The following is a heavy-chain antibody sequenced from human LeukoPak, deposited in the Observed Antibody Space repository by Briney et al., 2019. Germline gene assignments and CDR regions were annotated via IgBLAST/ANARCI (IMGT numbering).Heavy chain of an antibody. D-gene: IGHD5-18*01. CDR1: GASVSSFY. CDR3: AANALGYSYGY. Sequence: PSETLSLTCTVSGASVSSFYWNWIRQPPGKGLEWIGSMYYSGTTNYDPSFKSRVTISLDTSKNEFSLRLKSLTAADTAVYYCAANALGYSYGYWGQGTLVTVSS. CDR2: MYYSGTT. J-gene: IGHJ4*02. V-gene: IGHV4-59*02.